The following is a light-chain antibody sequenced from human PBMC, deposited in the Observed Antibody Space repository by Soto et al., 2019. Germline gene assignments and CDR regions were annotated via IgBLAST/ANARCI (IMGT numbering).Light chain of an antibody. J-gene: IGLJ2*01. CDR2: LNSDGSH. CDR1: SGHSSYA. V-gene: IGLV4-69*01. CDR3: QTWGLALGV. Sequence: QPVLTKSPSASASLGAAVKLTCTLSSGHSSYAIAWHQQQPEKGPRYLMKLNSDGSHSKGDGIPDRFSGSSSGAERYLTIASLQSEDEADYYCQTWGLALGVVGGGTKVTVL.